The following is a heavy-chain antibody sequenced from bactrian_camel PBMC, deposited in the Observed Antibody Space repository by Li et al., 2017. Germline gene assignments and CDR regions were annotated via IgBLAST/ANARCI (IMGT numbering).Heavy chain of an antibody. CDR1: GYSGSPIC. V-gene: IGHV3S54*01. Sequence: QLVESGGGSVQPGGSLTLSCTVSGYSGSPICIGWFRQAPGKEREDVAAIYTKDGSTSYSDSVNGRFTISRDNAKNTAYLHMSSLKSEGTALYYCAILNGGIYKSDVDYWGTGTQVTVS. J-gene: IGHJ7*01. CDR2: IYTKDGST. D-gene: IGHD6*01.